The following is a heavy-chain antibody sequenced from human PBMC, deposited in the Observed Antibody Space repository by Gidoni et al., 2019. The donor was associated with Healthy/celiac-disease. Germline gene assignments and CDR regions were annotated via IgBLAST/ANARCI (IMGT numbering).Heavy chain of an antibody. Sequence: QVQLQESGPGLVKPSETLSLTCTVSGGSISSYYWSWIRQPPGKGLEWIGYIYYSGSTNYNPSLKSRVTISVDTSKNQFSLKLSSVTAADTAVYYCARGLRETIRTTVVKGAAFDIWGQGTMVTVSS. D-gene: IGHD4-17*01. CDR3: ARGLRETIRTTVVKGAAFDI. J-gene: IGHJ3*02. CDR1: GGSISSYY. CDR2: IYYSGST. V-gene: IGHV4-59*01.